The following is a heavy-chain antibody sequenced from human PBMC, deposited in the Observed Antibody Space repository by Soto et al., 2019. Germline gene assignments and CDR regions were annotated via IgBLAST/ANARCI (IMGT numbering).Heavy chain of an antibody. V-gene: IGHV1-24*01. Sequence: ASVKVSCKVSGYTLTELSMHWVRQAPGKGLEWMGGFDPEDGETIYAQKFQGRVTMTEDTSTDTAYMELSSLRSEDTAVYYRATAYGDYPNGAFDIWGQGTMVTVSS. D-gene: IGHD4-17*01. J-gene: IGHJ3*02. CDR1: GYTLTELS. CDR3: ATAYGDYPNGAFDI. CDR2: FDPEDGET.